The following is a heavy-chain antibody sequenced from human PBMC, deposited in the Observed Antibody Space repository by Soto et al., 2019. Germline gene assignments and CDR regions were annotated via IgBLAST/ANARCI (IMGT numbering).Heavy chain of an antibody. Sequence: QVQLVESGGGVVQPGRSLRVSCAASGFTFSNYGMHWVRQAPGKGLEWVALISSDGSNKYYADSVKGLFSFSRDNSKNTLYLQVNSLRPEDTAVYYCARDRGWNCDYWGQGTLVTVSS. V-gene: IGHV3-30*03. D-gene: IGHD1-7*01. CDR3: ARDRGWNCDY. CDR2: ISSDGSNK. J-gene: IGHJ4*02. CDR1: GFTFSNYG.